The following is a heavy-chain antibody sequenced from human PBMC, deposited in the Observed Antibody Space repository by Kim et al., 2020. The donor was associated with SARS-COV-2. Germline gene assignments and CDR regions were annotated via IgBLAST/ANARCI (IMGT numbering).Heavy chain of an antibody. CDR1: GFTVSSNY. J-gene: IGHJ6*02. D-gene: IGHD2-2*01. CDR3: ARDSQPTPIYYYYGMDV. V-gene: IGHV3-66*02. Sequence: GGSLRLSCAASGFTVSSNYMSWVRQAPGKGLEWVSVIYSGGSTYYADSVKGRFTISRDNSKNTLYLQMNSLRAEDTAVYYCARDSQPTPIYYYYGMDVWGQGTTVTVSS. CDR2: IYSGGST.